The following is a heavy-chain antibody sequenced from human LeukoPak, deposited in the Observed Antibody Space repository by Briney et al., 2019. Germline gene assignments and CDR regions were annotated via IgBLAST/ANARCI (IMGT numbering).Heavy chain of an antibody. J-gene: IGHJ3*02. CDR2: INHSGST. CDR1: GGSFSGYY. V-gene: IGHV4-34*01. Sequence: PSETLSLTCAVYGGSFSGYYWSWIRQPPGKGLEWIGEINHSGSTNYNPSLKSRVTISVDTSKNQFSLKLSSVTAADTAVYYCANAIDSSGYYYGDAFDIWGQGTMVTVSS. CDR3: ANAIDSSGYYYGDAFDI. D-gene: IGHD3-22*01.